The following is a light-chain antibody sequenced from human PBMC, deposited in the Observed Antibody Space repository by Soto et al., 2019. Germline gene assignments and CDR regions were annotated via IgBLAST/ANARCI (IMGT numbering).Light chain of an antibody. CDR3: QHYGDSLQLT. J-gene: IGKJ3*01. Sequence: EIVLTQSPGTLSLSPGERATLSCRAGQSITSSYLAWYQQKPGQAPRLLIYGASSRATGIPDRFSGSGSGTDFTLTISRLEPEDFAVYYCQHYGDSLQLTFGPGTKVDIK. CDR1: QSITSSY. V-gene: IGKV3-20*01. CDR2: GAS.